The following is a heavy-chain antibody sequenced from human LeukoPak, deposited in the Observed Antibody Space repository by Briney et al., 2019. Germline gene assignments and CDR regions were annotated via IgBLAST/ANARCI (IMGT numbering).Heavy chain of an antibody. CDR3: ATGNEYYYEMDV. Sequence: PGGSLRLSCAASGFTFGNYDMHWVRQATGKGLEWVSAIGTAGDPYYPGSVKGRFTISRENAKNSLYFQINSLRAGDTTVYYYATGNEYYYEMDVWGQGTTVTVSS. J-gene: IGHJ6*02. CDR2: IGTAGDP. V-gene: IGHV3-13*05. CDR1: GFTFGNYD.